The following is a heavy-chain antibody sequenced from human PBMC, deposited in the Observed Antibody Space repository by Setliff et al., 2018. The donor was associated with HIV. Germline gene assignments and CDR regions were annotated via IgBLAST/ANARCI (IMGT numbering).Heavy chain of an antibody. CDR3: ARYYYDRSGSSAPYYFMDV. J-gene: IGHJ6*03. CDR2: IYTNGGA. V-gene: IGHV4-61*09. CDR1: GDSITSDAFY. Sequence: SETLSLTCTVSGDSITSDAFYWTWVRQPAGKGLEWIGHIYTNGGADYSSSLKSRVTISMDAPKNQFSLKLTPVTAADTAVYYCARYYYDRSGSSAPYYFMDVWGKGTTVTVS. D-gene: IGHD3-22*01.